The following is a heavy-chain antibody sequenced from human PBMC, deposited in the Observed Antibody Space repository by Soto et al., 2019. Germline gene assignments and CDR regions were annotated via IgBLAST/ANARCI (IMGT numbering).Heavy chain of an antibody. V-gene: IGHV4-34*02. CDR3: ARYPAFCSNGINCPPGP. CDR1: GGSLSGYY. J-gene: IGHJ5*02. CDR2: INNSGGT. D-gene: IGHD2-8*01. Sequence: QVQLQQWGAGLVKPSETLSLTCAVSGGSLSGYYWNWIRPAPGRGLEWIGEINNSGGTNYNPSLKSRLIISMDTAKNQFYLNLTSMTAADTAIYYCARYPAFCSNGINCPPGPWGHGTQVTVSS.